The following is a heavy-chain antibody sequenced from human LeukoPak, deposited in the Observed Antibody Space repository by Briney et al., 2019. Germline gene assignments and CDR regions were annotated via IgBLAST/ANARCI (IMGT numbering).Heavy chain of an antibody. D-gene: IGHD2-21*01. CDR3: ARLVGEHRPFDY. CDR1: GGTFSSYA. Sequence: ASVKVSCKASGGTFSSYAISWVRQAPGQGLEWMRGIIPIFGTANYAQKFQGRVTITADESTSTAYMELSSLRSEDTAVYYCARLVGEHRPFDYWGQGTLVTVSS. V-gene: IGHV1-69*13. J-gene: IGHJ4*02. CDR2: IIPIFGTA.